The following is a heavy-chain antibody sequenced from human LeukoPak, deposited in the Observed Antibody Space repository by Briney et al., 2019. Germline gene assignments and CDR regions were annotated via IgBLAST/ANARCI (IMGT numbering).Heavy chain of an antibody. CDR1: GYTFTGYY. CDR3: ARSPAGVVVPAAADY. D-gene: IGHD2-2*01. CDR2: INPNSGGT. Sequence: SVKVSCKASGYTFTGYYMHWVRQAPGQGLEWMGWINPNSGGTNYAQKFQGRVTMTRDTSISTAYMELSRLRSDDTAVYYCARSPAGVVVPAAADYWGQGTLVTVSS. J-gene: IGHJ4*02. V-gene: IGHV1-2*02.